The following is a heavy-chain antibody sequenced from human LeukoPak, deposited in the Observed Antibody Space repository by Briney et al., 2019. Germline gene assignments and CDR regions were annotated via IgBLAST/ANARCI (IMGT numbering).Heavy chain of an antibody. V-gene: IGHV1-2*02. CDR1: GYTFTGYY. Sequence: GASVKVSCKASGYTFTGYYMHWVRQAPGQGLEWMGWINPNSGGTNYAQRFQGRVTMTRDTSISTAYMELSRLRSDDTAVYYCARDIKGYYDFWSGYTTEPYYSDYWGQGTLVTVSS. J-gene: IGHJ4*02. CDR3: ARDIKGYYDFWSGYTTEPYYSDY. CDR2: INPNSGGT. D-gene: IGHD3-3*01.